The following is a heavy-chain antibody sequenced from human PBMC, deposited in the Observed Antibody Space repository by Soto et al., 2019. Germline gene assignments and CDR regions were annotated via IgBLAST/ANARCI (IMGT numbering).Heavy chain of an antibody. J-gene: IGHJ4*02. CDR2: IYYSGST. V-gene: IGHV4-39*01. D-gene: IGHD2-15*01. CDR1: GGSISSSSYY. Sequence: QLQLQESGPGLVKPSETLSLTCTVSGGSISSSSYYWGWIRQPPGKGLEWIGSIYYSGSTYYNPSRKRRITIPVDTSKNQFSLKLSSVTAADTAVYYCARVVVVVAATGGYFDYWGQGTLVTVSS. CDR3: ARVVVVVAATGGYFDY.